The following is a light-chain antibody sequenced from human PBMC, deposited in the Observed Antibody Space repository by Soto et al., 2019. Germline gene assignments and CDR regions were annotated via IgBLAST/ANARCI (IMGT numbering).Light chain of an antibody. Sequence: EIVMTQSPANLSVSPGERSTLSCRASQSVSSNLAWYEQKPGQAPRLLIYGASNRATGIPARFSGSGSGTECTLTISSLQSEAFAFYFCQQYNNWPFGQGTKVDIK. J-gene: IGKJ1*01. CDR2: GAS. CDR1: QSVSSN. V-gene: IGKV3-15*01. CDR3: QQYNNWP.